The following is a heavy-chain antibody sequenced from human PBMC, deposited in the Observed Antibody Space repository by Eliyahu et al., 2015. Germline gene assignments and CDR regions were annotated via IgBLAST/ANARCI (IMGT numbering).Heavy chain of an antibody. D-gene: IGHD2/OR15-2a*01. V-gene: IGHV1-2*02. CDR2: INSNTGGT. J-gene: IGHJ4*02. Sequence: QVQLVQSGAEVKXPGXSVKVSXRTSGDXXXGYYIHWVRQAPGQGPEWMGWINSNTGGTYYAQRFQDRVTMTRDRSISTAYMELSRLTSDDTSVYYCARGEYVLLSYFLDYWGQGTLVTVSS. CDR1: GDXXXGYY. CDR3: ARGEYVLLSYFLDY.